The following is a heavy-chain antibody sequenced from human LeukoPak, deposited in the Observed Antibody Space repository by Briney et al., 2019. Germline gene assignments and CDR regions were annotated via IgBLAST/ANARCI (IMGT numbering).Heavy chain of an antibody. V-gene: IGHV3-7*01. Sequence: GGSLRLSCAASGFTFSSYAMSWVRQAPGKGLEWVANIKEDGSETYYVDSVKGRFTISRDNAKNSLYLQMNSLRAEDTAVYYCARYCSGGSCFDYWGQGTLVTVSS. D-gene: IGHD2-15*01. CDR2: IKEDGSET. J-gene: IGHJ4*02. CDR3: ARYCSGGSCFDY. CDR1: GFTFSSYA.